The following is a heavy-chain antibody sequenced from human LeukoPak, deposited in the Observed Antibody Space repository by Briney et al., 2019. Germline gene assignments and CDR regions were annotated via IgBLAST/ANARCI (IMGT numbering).Heavy chain of an antibody. Sequence: GASVKVSCKASGYTFTNYGVTWVRQARGQGLEWMGWISGSSGNTKYAQKLQGRVTMATDTSTTTAYMELRSLTSDDTAVYYCARDGGNSCCANSPWGQGTLVTVSS. D-gene: IGHD4-23*01. CDR3: ARDGGNSCCANSP. CDR2: ISGSSGNT. V-gene: IGHV1-18*01. CDR1: GYTFTNYG. J-gene: IGHJ5*02.